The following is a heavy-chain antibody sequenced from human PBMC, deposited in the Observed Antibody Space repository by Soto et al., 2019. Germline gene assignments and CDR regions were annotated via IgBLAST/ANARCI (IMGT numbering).Heavy chain of an antibody. CDR3: ARGGIAVAINQNWFDP. CDR2: INPSGGST. Sequence: ASVKVSCKASGYTFTTYYMHWVRQAPGQGLEWMGIINPSGGSTSYAQKFQGRVTMTTDTSTSTAYMELRSLRSDDTAVYYCARGGIAVAINQNWFDPWGQGTLVTVSS. D-gene: IGHD6-19*01. J-gene: IGHJ5*02. CDR1: GYTFTTYY. V-gene: IGHV1-46*01.